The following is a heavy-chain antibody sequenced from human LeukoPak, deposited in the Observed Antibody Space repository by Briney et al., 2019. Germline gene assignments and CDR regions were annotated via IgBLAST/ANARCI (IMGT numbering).Heavy chain of an antibody. Sequence: PSETLSLTCAVYGGSFSGYYWSWIRQPPGKGLEWIGEINHSGSTNYNPSLKSRVTISVDTSKNQFSLKLSSVTAADTAVYYCARDGDYGSFDYWGQGTLVTVSP. J-gene: IGHJ4*02. V-gene: IGHV4-34*01. CDR2: INHSGST. D-gene: IGHD4-17*01. CDR3: ARDGDYGSFDY. CDR1: GGSFSGYY.